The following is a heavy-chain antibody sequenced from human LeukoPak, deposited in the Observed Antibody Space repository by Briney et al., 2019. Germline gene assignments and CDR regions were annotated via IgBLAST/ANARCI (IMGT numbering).Heavy chain of an antibody. CDR3: ASSLIAAAPFDP. CDR2: ISSSSSYI. D-gene: IGHD6-13*01. CDR1: GFTFSSHS. V-gene: IGHV3-21*01. J-gene: IGHJ5*02. Sequence: GGSLRLSCAASGFTFSSHSMNWVRQAPGKGLEWVSSISSSSSYIYYADSVKGRFTISRDNAKNSLYLQMNSLRAEDTAVYYCASSLIAAAPFDPWGQGTLVTVSS.